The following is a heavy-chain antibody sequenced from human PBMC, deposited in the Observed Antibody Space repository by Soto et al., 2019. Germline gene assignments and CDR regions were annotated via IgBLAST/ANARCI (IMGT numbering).Heavy chain of an antibody. CDR3: TRSTGYFDYYGMDG. Sequence: ALKLPCSTLGVNFGEYTIGPFRQFPGKGLEWVGFIRSKGYGGAIEYAASVRGRFIISRDDSKSIAYLQMNSLETDDTAVYYCTRSTGYFDYYGMDGWGQGT. CDR2: IRSKGYGGAI. J-gene: IGHJ6*01. D-gene: IGHD7-27*01. V-gene: IGHV3-49*03. CDR1: GVNFGEYT.